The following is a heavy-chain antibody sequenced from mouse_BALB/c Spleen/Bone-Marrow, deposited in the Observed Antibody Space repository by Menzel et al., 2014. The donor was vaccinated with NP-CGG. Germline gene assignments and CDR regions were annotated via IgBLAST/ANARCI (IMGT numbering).Heavy chain of an antibody. J-gene: IGHJ4*01. CDR2: IIPNSGYS. D-gene: IGHD1-1*01. Sequence: QVQLKESGAELARPGASVKMSCQASGYTFTRYTMHWEKKRPGQGLEWIGYIIPNSGYSNYNQKFKDKATLTADKSSSTAYVQLSSLTSEDSAVYYCTIRYYAMDYWGQGTSVTVSS. CDR1: GYTFTRYT. V-gene: IGHV1-4*01. CDR3: TIRYYAMDY.